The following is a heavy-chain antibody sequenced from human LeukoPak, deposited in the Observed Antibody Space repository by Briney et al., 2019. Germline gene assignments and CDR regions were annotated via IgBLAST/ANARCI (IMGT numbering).Heavy chain of an antibody. CDR3: AKYFYDSSTYSFDY. Sequence: GGSLRLSCAASGFTFSNYAMSWVRQAPGKGLEWVSSIGSGGTTHYADSVKGRFTISRDNSKNTLFLQMNSLRAKDTAVYYCAKYFYDSSTYSFDYWGQGTLVTVSS. CDR1: GFTFSNYA. J-gene: IGHJ4*02. CDR2: IGSGGTT. V-gene: IGHV3-23*01. D-gene: IGHD3-22*01.